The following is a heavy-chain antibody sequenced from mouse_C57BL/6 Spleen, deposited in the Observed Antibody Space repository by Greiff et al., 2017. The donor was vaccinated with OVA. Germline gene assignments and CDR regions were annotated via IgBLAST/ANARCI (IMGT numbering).Heavy chain of an antibody. D-gene: IGHD2-1*01. J-gene: IGHJ1*03. CDR2: IDPSDSYT. CDR1: GYTFTSYW. Sequence: QVQLQQPGAELVMPGASVKLSCKASGYTFTSYWMHWVKQRPGQGLEWIGEIDPSDSYTNYNQKFKGKSTLTVDKSSSTAYMQLSSLTSEDSAVYYCARYALGYGNYGGYFDVWGTGTTVTVSS. V-gene: IGHV1-69*01. CDR3: ARYALGYGNYGGYFDV.